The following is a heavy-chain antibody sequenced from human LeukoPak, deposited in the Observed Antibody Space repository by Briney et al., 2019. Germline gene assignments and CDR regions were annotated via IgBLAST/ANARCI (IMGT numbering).Heavy chain of an antibody. V-gene: IGHV4-4*07. CDR3: ARLKFYDSTGYSPGYYMDV. CDR1: GGAIISYY. CDR2: IYPTGNT. Sequence: SETLSLTCSVSGGAIISYYWSWIRQPAGKGPEWIGRIYPTGNTDYNPSLKTRVTMSTDLSKKQFSLRLRSVTAADTAVYYCARLKFYDSTGYSPGYYMDVWGKGTSVTVSS. J-gene: IGHJ6*03. D-gene: IGHD3-22*01.